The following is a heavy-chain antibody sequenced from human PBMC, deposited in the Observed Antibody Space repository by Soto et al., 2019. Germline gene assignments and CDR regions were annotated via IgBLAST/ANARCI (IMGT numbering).Heavy chain of an antibody. Sequence: QVQLVESGGGVVQPGRSLRLSCAASGFTFSSYGMHWVRQAPGKGLEWVAVIWYDGSNKYYADSVKGRFTISRDNSKNTLYLQMNSLRAEDMAVYYCARESPSRSAAGTYDYWGQGTLVTVSS. V-gene: IGHV3-33*01. CDR1: GFTFSSYG. J-gene: IGHJ4*02. D-gene: IGHD6-13*01. CDR3: ARESPSRSAAGTYDY. CDR2: IWYDGSNK.